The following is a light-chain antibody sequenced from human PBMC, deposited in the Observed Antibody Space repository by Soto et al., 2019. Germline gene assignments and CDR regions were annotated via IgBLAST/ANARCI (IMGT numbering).Light chain of an antibody. V-gene: IGLV7-46*01. J-gene: IGLJ2*01. CDR1: TGAVTSGHY. Sequence: QAVVTQEPSLTVSPGGTVTLTCASSTGAVTSGHYPYWFQQKPGQAPRPLIYDTSNKHSWTPARFSGSLPGDKAALTLSGAQPEDEADYYCLLSYDGARFVLFGGGTKLTVL. CDR3: LLSYDGARFVL. CDR2: DTS.